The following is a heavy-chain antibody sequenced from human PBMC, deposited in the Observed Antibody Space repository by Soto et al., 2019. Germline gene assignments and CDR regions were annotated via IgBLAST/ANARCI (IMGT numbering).Heavy chain of an antibody. J-gene: IGHJ4*02. V-gene: IGHV2-5*02. D-gene: IGHD6-19*01. CDR3: AHNVVAGLGYYFDY. CDR1: GFSLSSTRVA. Sequence: QITLKESGPTLVKPTQTLTLTCTFSGFSLSSTRVAVGWIRQPPGKALEWLALIYWDDDKRYSPFLKSRLTITKTTTKTQVVLTMTNMDPVDTATYYCAHNVVAGLGYYFDYWGQGTLVTVSS. CDR2: IYWDDDK.